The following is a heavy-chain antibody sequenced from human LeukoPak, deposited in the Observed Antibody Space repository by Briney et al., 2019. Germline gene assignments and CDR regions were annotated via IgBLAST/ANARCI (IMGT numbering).Heavy chain of an antibody. Sequence: ASVKVSCKASGYTFSSYSIHWVRQAPGQRLEWKGWIHGGNGNTKYSQKFQGRVTMTRDTSISTAYMELSRLRSDDTAEYYCARDYLKPIAAAGTVSHWGQGTLVTVSS. CDR2: IHGGNGNT. J-gene: IGHJ4*02. CDR3: ARDYLKPIAAAGTVSH. V-gene: IGHV1-3*01. CDR1: GYTFSSYS. D-gene: IGHD6-13*01.